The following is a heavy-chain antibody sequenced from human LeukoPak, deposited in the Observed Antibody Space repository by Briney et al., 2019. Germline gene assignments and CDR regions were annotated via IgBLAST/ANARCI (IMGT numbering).Heavy chain of an antibody. CDR2: IIPILGIA. CDR1: GGTFISYA. D-gene: IGHD4-17*01. V-gene: IGHV1-69*04. J-gene: IGHJ3*02. Sequence: GASVKVSCKASGGTFISYAISWVRQAPGQGLEWMGRIIPILGIANYAQKFQGRVTITADKSTSTAYMELSSLRSEDTAVYYCARISPYGSDAFDIWGQGTMVTVSS. CDR3: ARISPYGSDAFDI.